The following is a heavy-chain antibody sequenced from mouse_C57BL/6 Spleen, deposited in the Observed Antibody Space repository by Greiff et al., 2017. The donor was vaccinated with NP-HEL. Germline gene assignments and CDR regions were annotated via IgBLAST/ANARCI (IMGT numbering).Heavy chain of an antibody. D-gene: IGHD1-1*01. J-gene: IGHJ1*03. CDR2: ISDGGSYT. Sequence: EVQLMESGGGLVKPGGSLKLSCAASGFTFSSYAMSWVRQTPEKRLEWVATISDGGSYTYYPDNVKGRFTISRDNAKNNLYLQMSHLKSEDTAMYYCARSYYGSTYWYFDVWGTGTTVTVSS. CDR3: ARSYYGSTYWYFDV. CDR1: GFTFSSYA. V-gene: IGHV5-4*01.